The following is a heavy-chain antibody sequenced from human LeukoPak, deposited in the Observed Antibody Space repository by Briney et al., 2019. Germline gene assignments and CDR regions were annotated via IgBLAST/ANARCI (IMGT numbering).Heavy chain of an antibody. CDR1: GFTFSSYS. J-gene: IGHJ4*02. CDR3: ARLTFGGVIGFDY. V-gene: IGHV3-21*01. CDR2: ISSSGSHM. D-gene: IGHD3-16*02. Sequence: GGSLRLSCAASGFTFSSYSMNWVCQAPGKGLEWVSSISSSGSHMYYADSVKGRFTTSRDNAKNSLYLQMNSLRAEDTAVYYCARLTFGGVIGFDYWGQGTLVTVSS.